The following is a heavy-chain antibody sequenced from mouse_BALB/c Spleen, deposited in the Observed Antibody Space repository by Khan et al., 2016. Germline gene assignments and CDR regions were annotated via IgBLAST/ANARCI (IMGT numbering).Heavy chain of an antibody. D-gene: IGHD1-1*01. J-gene: IGHJ1*01. Sequence: QIQLVQSGPELKKPGETVKISCKASGYTFTNYGTNWVKQAPGKGLKWMGWINTYTGEPTYVDDFKGRFAFSLETSASTAYLQINNLKNEDTATYVWARTYYYGSSYRYVDVWGAGTTVTVSS. CDR3: ARTYYYGSSYRYVDV. CDR2: INTYTGEP. V-gene: IGHV9-3-1*01. CDR1: GYTFTNYG.